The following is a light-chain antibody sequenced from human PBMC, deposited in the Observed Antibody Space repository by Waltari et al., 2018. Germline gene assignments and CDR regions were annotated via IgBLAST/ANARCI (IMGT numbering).Light chain of an antibody. V-gene: IGKV1-33*01. CDR3: QQYDNSPYS. Sequence: IQMTQSPSSLSASVVDRVPIPCRASQGINNYLGWYQQKPGKAPKPLIYYASRLETGVPSRFSGSGSGTDYTLTISSLQPEDIATYYCQQYDNSPYSFGQGTKVEIK. CDR1: QGINNY. CDR2: YAS. J-gene: IGKJ2*03.